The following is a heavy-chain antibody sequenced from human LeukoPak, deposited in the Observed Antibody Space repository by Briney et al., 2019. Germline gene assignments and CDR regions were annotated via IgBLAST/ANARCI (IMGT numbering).Heavy chain of an antibody. CDR3: AKDLQCGSSTSCGY. J-gene: IGHJ4*02. D-gene: IGHD2-2*01. V-gene: IGHV3-23*01. CDR1: GFTFSSYA. Sequence: GGSLRLSCAASGFTFSSYAMSWVRQAPGKGLEWVSAISGSGGSTYYADSVKGRFTISRDNSKNTLYLQMNSLRAEDTAVYYCAKDLQCGSSTSCGYWGQGTLVTVSS. CDR2: ISGSGGST.